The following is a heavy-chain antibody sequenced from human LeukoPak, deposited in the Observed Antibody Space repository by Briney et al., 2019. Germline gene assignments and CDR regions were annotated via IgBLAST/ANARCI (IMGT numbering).Heavy chain of an antibody. CDR3: ARSSLAYCGGDCSGAAFDI. D-gene: IGHD2-21*02. V-gene: IGHV3-53*01. CDR2: IYSGGST. Sequence: AGGSLRLSCAASGFTVSSNYMSWVRQAPGKGLEWVSVIYSGGSTYYADSVKGRFTISRDNSKNTLYLQMNSLRAEDTAVYYCARSSLAYCGGDCSGAAFDIWGQGTMVTVSS. CDR1: GFTVSSNY. J-gene: IGHJ3*02.